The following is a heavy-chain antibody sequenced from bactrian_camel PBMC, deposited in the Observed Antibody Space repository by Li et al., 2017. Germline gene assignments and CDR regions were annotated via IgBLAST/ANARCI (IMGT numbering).Heavy chain of an antibody. V-gene: IGHV3S53*01. J-gene: IGHJ4*01. Sequence: HVQLVESGGGSVRPGGSLRLACAVSGYTHDTFCMGWFRRGPGRSREGVAGIDSDGRTTYSPSVNGRFTITRDIQKNILYLQMDSLKPEDTGIYQCAADVNLGMSDGYCYGVENWGQGTQVTVS. CDR3: AADVNLGMSDGYCYGVEN. CDR2: IDSDGRT. D-gene: IGHD2*01. CDR1: GYTHDTFC.